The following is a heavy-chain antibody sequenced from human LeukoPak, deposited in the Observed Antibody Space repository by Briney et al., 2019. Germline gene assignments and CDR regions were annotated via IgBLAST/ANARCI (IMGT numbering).Heavy chain of an antibody. D-gene: IGHD3-22*01. CDR2: ISDSGGGT. CDR1: GFTFSTYG. V-gene: IGHV3-23*01. CDR3: AKSYKVIVEGYKSGYYFDY. J-gene: IGHJ4*02. Sequence: GGSLRLSCAASGFTFSTYGMNWVRQAPGKGLEWVSGISDSGGGTYYADSVKGRFTISRDNSKDTLYLQMNSLRAEDTAVYYCAKSYKVIVEGYKSGYYFDYWGQGTLVTVSS.